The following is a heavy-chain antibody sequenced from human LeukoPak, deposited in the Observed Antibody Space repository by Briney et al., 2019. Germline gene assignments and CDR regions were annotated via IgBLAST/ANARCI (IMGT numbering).Heavy chain of an antibody. Sequence: ASVKVSCKASGYTFTSYAMHWVRQAPGQRLEWMGWINAGNGNTKYSQKFQGRVTITADESTSTAYMELSSLRSEDTAVYYCALLATTVVTRFDYWGQGTLVTVSS. CDR3: ALLATTVVTRFDY. V-gene: IGHV1-3*01. CDR1: GYTFTSYA. D-gene: IGHD4-23*01. J-gene: IGHJ4*02. CDR2: INAGNGNT.